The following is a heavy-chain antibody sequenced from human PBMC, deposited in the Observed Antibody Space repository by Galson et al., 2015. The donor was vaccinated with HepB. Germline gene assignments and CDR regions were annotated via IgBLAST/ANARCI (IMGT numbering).Heavy chain of an antibody. CDR2: ISAYNGNT. J-gene: IGHJ6*02. CDR3: ASFAAAGTPGDYYYGMDV. Sequence: SVKVSCKASGYTFTSYGISWVRQAPGQGLEWMGWISAYNGNTNYAQKLQGRVTMTTGTSTSTAYMELRSLRSDDTAVYYCASFAAAGTPGDYYYGMDVWGQGTTVTVSS. V-gene: IGHV1-18*01. D-gene: IGHD6-13*01. CDR1: GYTFTSYG.